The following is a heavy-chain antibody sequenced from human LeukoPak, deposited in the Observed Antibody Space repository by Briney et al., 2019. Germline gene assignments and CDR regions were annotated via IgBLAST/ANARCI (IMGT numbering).Heavy chain of an antibody. Sequence: KPSETLSLTCTVSGGSIGSYYWSWIRQPPGKGLEWIGYIYYSGSTNYNPSLKSRVTISVDTSKNQFSLKLTSVTAADTAVYYCARTTEGGYTYGYFYYYYMDVWGKGTTVTISS. D-gene: IGHD5-18*01. J-gene: IGHJ6*03. CDR2: IYYSGST. CDR1: GGSIGSYY. V-gene: IGHV4-59*01. CDR3: ARTTEGGYTYGYFYYYYMDV.